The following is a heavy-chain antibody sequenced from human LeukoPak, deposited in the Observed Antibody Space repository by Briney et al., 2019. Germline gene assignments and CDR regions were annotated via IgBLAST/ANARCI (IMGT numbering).Heavy chain of an antibody. J-gene: IGHJ3*02. CDR3: ARDKEVVAATNAFDI. Sequence: ASVKVSCKASGGTFSSYAISWVRQAPGQGLEWMGGIIPIFGTANYAQKFQGRVTITADESTSTAYMELSSLRSEDTAVYYCARDKEVVAATNAFDIWGQGTMVAVSS. D-gene: IGHD2-15*01. CDR2: IIPIFGTA. V-gene: IGHV1-69*13. CDR1: GGTFSSYA.